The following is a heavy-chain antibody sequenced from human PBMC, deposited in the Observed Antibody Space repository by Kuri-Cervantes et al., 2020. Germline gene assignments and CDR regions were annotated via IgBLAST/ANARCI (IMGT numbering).Heavy chain of an antibody. Sequence: SETLSLTCTVSGDSIIGGDYYWTWIRQHPGKGLEWIGFIYYSGSTYYNPSLKSRITISVDTSKNQFSLKLSSVTAADTAVYYCARRNYYDSSGYYSRTHRYFDLWGRGTLVTVSS. V-gene: IGHV4-31*03. CDR3: ARRNYYDSSGYYSRTHRYFDL. D-gene: IGHD3-22*01. CDR2: IYYSGST. J-gene: IGHJ2*01. CDR1: GDSIIGGDYY.